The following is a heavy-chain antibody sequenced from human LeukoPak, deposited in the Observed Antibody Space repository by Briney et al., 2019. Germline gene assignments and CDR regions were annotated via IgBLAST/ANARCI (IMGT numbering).Heavy chain of an antibody. CDR1: GYTFTGYY. Sequence: ASVKVSCKASGYTFTGYYMHWVRQAPGQGLEWMGRINPNSGGTNYAQKFQGRVTMTRDTSISTAYMELSRLRSDDTAVYYCARVWEQWLPPLHYWGQGTLVTVSS. CDR3: ARVWEQWLPPLHY. V-gene: IGHV1-2*06. CDR2: INPNSGGT. J-gene: IGHJ4*02. D-gene: IGHD6-19*01.